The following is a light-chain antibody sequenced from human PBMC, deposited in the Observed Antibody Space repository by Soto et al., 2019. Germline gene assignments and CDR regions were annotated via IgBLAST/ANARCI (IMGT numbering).Light chain of an antibody. V-gene: IGLV2-23*01. Sequence: QSALTQPASVSGSPGQSITISCTGTSSDIGTYNLVSWYQQHPGKAPKLIIYEGTKRPSGVSSRFSGSKFGNTASLTISGLQAEDEADYYCCSFAGSSTFYVFGTGTQVTVL. CDR1: SSDIGTYNL. CDR2: EGT. J-gene: IGLJ1*01. CDR3: CSFAGSSTFYV.